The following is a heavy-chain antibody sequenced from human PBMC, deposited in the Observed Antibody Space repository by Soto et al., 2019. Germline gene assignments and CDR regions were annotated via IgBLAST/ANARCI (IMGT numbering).Heavy chain of an antibody. CDR1: GFTFSSYG. Sequence: PGGSLRLSCAASGFTFSSYGMHWVRQAPGKGLEWVAVISYDGSNKYYADSVKGRFTISRDNSKNTLYLQMNSLRAEDTAVYYGAKPNVDYGVAFEIWGQGTMVTVSS. J-gene: IGHJ3*02. V-gene: IGHV3-30*18. CDR3: AKPNVDYGVAFEI. CDR2: ISYDGSNK. D-gene: IGHD4-17*01.